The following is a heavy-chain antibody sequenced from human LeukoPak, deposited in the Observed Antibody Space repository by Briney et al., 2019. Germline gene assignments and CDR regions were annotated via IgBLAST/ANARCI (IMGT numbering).Heavy chain of an antibody. V-gene: IGHV1-69*04. J-gene: IGHJ4*02. CDR2: IIPILGIA. CDR3: ARDPLASSDLTGYYFDY. D-gene: IGHD6-25*01. CDR1: GGTFSSYA. Sequence: SVKVSCKASGGTFSSYAISWVRQAPGQGGEWMGRIIPILGIANYAQKFQGRVTITADKSTSTAYMELSSLRSEDTAVYYCARDPLASSDLTGYYFDYWGQGTLVTVSS.